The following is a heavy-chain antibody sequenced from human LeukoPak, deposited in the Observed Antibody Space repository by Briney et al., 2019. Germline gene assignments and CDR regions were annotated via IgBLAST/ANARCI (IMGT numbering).Heavy chain of an antibody. D-gene: IGHD3-3*01. CDR2: ISSSSSYI. J-gene: IGHJ6*03. CDR1: GFTFSSYS. Sequence: GGSLRLSCAASGFTFSSYSMNWVRQAPGKGLEWVSSISSSSSYIYYADSVKGRFTISRDNAKNSLYLQMNSLRAEDTAVYYCAREETYYDFWSGYRDYYYMDVWGKGTTVTVSS. CDR3: AREETYYDFWSGYRDYYYMDV. V-gene: IGHV3-21*01.